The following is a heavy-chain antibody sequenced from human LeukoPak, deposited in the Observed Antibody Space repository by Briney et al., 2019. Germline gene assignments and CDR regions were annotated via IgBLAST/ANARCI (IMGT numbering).Heavy chain of an antibody. CDR3: ARGRLGGSGSYYNVLDY. D-gene: IGHD3-10*01. Sequence: PSETLSLTCTVSGGSISSYYWSWIRQPPGKGLEWIGYISYSGSTNYNPSLKSRVTISVDTSRNQFSLKLSSVTAADTAVYYCARGRLGGSGSYYNVLDYWGQGALVTVSS. CDR2: ISYSGST. J-gene: IGHJ4*02. CDR1: GGSISSYY. V-gene: IGHV4-59*01.